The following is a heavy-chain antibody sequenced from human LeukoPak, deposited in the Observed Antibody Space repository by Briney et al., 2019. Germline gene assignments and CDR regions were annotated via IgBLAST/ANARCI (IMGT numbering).Heavy chain of an antibody. D-gene: IGHD6-19*01. Sequence: GGSLRLSCAASGFTFSAFPMSWVRQAPGKGXEWVSGISSSGHTTYYADSVKGRFTISRDNSKNTLHLQMDSLGAEETAIYYCPKGSGPSTPVSGTVFGYWGQGTVVTVSS. J-gene: IGHJ4*02. CDR2: ISSSGHTT. CDR1: GFTFSAFP. CDR3: PKGSGPSTPVSGTVFGY. V-gene: IGHV3-23*01.